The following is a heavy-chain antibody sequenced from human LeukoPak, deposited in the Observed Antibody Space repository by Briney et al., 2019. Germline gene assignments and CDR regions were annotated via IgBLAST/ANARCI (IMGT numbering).Heavy chain of an antibody. D-gene: IGHD4-17*01. CDR1: GFSFNSVF. CDR2: IMPGGHI. CDR3: ARGDSATTTFDF. J-gene: IGHJ4*02. Sequence: PGGSLRLSCRASGFSFNSVFMHWVRQPPGKGLEWVSFIMPGGHIDYTDSVKGRFIISRDNSKNTLSLQMNSLRVDDSAVYYCARGDSATTTFDFWGQGTLVTVSS. V-gene: IGHV3-66*01.